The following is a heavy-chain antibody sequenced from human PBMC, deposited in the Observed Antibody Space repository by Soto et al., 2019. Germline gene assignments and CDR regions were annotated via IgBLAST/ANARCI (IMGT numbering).Heavy chain of an antibody. J-gene: IGHJ2*01. CDR3: ARRDGRGYSGYDGWYFDL. CDR2: IYYSGST. V-gene: IGHV4-30-4*01. Sequence: QVQLQESGPGLVKPSQTLSLTCTVSGGSISSGDYYWSWIRQPPGKGLEWIGYIYYSGSTYYNPSLKSRVTIAVDTSKHQFSLKLSSVTAADTAVYYCARRDGRGYSGYDGWYFDLWGRGTLVTVSS. CDR1: GGSISSGDYY. D-gene: IGHD5-12*01.